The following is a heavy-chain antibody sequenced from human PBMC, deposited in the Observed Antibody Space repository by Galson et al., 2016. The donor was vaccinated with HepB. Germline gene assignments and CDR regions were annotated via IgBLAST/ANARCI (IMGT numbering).Heavy chain of an antibody. CDR3: ARVSSTGYGNYYSEH. Sequence: SVKVSCKASGYTFTAYKIHWVRQAPGQGLEWMGWIDPNSGATNYAQNVQGFVTMTSDTSISTAYMELSSVKFDDTAVFYCARVSSTGYGNYYSEHWGQGTLLAVSS. D-gene: IGHD5-18*01. J-gene: IGHJ4*02. CDR2: IDPNSGAT. CDR1: GYTFTAYK. V-gene: IGHV1-2*04.